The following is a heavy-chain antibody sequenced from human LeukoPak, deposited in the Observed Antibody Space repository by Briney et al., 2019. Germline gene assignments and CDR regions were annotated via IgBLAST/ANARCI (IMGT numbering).Heavy chain of an antibody. Sequence: GASVKVSCKASGYTFTSYYMHWVRQAPGQGLEWMRIINPSGADTRYAQSFQGRVTMTRDMSTSTVYMELSSLRSEDTAVYYCARDRYYYDSSSYFSAFDTWGQGTMVTVSS. J-gene: IGHJ3*02. D-gene: IGHD3-22*01. CDR3: ARDRYYYDSSSYFSAFDT. CDR1: GYTFTSYY. V-gene: IGHV1-46*01. CDR2: INPSGADT.